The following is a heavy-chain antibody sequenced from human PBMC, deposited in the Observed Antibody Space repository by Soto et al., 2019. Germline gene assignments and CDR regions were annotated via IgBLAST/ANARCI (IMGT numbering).Heavy chain of an antibody. Sequence: SETLSLTCTVSGGSIGSGGYYWSWIRQHPGKGLEWIGYIYYSGSTYYNPSLKSRVTISVDTSKNQFSLKLSSVTAADTAVYYCARASTGTRSTYWYFDLWGRGTLVTVSS. CDR1: GGSIGSGGYY. CDR2: IYYSGST. V-gene: IGHV4-31*03. CDR3: ARASTGTRSTYWYFDL. J-gene: IGHJ2*01. D-gene: IGHD1-7*01.